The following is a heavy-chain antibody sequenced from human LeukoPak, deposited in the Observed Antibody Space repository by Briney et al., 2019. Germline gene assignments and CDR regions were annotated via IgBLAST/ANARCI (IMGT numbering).Heavy chain of an antibody. Sequence: ASVKVSCKASGYTFTGYYMHWVRQAPGQGLEWMGRINPNSGGTNYAQKFQGRVTMTRDTSISTAYMELSRLRSDDTAVYYCARDPISALLAYCGGDCYSGYWGQGTLVTVSS. CDR2: INPNSGGT. V-gene: IGHV1-2*06. CDR3: ARDPISALLAYCGGDCYSGY. D-gene: IGHD2-21*02. J-gene: IGHJ4*02. CDR1: GYTFTGYY.